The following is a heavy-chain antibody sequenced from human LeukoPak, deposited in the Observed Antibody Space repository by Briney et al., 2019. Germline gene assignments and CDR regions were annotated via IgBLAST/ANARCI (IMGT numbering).Heavy chain of an antibody. Sequence: ASVKVSCKASGYIFTSYFMHWVRQAPGQGLEWMGWVSAYNAYTNYTQKLQGRVTMTTDTSTSTAYMELRSLRSDDTAVYYCARPTVAGRRDWFDPWGQGTLVTVSS. CDR1: GYIFTSYF. CDR3: ARPTVAGRRDWFDP. J-gene: IGHJ5*02. CDR2: VSAYNAYT. V-gene: IGHV1-18*04. D-gene: IGHD6-19*01.